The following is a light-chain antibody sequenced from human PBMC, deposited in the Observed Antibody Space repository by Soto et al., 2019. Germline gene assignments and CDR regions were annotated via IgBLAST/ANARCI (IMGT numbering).Light chain of an antibody. V-gene: IGLV2-14*01. CDR1: SSDFGRYNY. J-gene: IGLJ1*01. CDR2: DVA. Sequence: QSVMTQPASVSGSPGQSITISCTGSSSDFGRYNYVSWYQQHPGKAPKLILYDVANRPSGISDRFSGSKSGNTASLTISGLQAEDEADYYCSSYTSSSTPYVFGTGTKVTVL. CDR3: SSYTSSSTPYV.